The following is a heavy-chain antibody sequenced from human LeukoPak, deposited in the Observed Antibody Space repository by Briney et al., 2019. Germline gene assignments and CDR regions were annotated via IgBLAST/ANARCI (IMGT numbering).Heavy chain of an antibody. CDR3: AKEEIPNDY. CDR1: GFTFSTSA. D-gene: IGHD2-2*02. Sequence: GGSLRLSCVVSGFTFSTSAMTWVRQAPGKGLEWVSGVSISGGTTYYADSVEGRFTISRDNSKNTLYLQMNSLRAEDTAVYYCAKEEIPNDYWGQGTLVTVSS. J-gene: IGHJ4*02. CDR2: VSISGGTT. V-gene: IGHV3-23*01.